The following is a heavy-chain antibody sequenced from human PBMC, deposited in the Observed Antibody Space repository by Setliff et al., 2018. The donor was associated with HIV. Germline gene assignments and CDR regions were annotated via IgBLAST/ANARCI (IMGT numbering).Heavy chain of an antibody. D-gene: IGHD5-12*01. Sequence: SETLSLTCTVSGGSIGGGDYYWTWIRQPPGKGLDWIGYIYYSGSTYYNPSLKSRLTISVDTSKNQFSLKLSSVTAADTAVYYCARPRGYSGYDYDYWGQGTLVT. V-gene: IGHV4-30-4*08. J-gene: IGHJ4*02. CDR3: ARPRGYSGYDYDY. CDR2: IYYSGST. CDR1: GGSIGGGDYY.